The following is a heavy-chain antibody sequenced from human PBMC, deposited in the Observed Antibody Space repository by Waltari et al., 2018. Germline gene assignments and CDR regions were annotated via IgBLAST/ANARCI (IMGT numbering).Heavy chain of an antibody. Sequence: QVQLQQWGAGLLKPSETLSLTCAVYGGSFSGYYWSWIRQPPGKGLEWIGEINHSGSTNYNPSLKSRVTISVDTSKNQFSLKLSSVTAADTAVYYCARDRDGAPSKWWGQGTLVTVSS. CDR3: ARDRDGAPSKW. CDR2: INHSGST. CDR1: GGSFSGYY. D-gene: IGHD1-26*01. J-gene: IGHJ4*02. V-gene: IGHV4-34*01.